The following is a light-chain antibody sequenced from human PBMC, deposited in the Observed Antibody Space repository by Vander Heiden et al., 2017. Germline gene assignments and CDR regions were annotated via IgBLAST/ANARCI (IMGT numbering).Light chain of an antibody. V-gene: IGKV3-15*01. J-gene: IGKJ4*01. CDR2: AAS. CDR3: QQYGRWPLT. CDR1: QGVGSN. Sequence: EIVMTQSPATLSVSPGVRATLFCSASQGVGSNLAWYQQKPDQAPRLLVFAASTRATGVPARFSGSGSGAEYSLTISSLQSEDCAIYYCQQYGRWPLTFGGGTKVEIK.